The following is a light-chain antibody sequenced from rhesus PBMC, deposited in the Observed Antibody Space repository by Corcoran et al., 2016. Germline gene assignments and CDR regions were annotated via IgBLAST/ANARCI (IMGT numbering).Light chain of an antibody. V-gene: IGKV3-35*01. CDR2: DAS. Sequence: EIVMTQSPATLSLSPGERATLSCRASQSVSTNLAWYQKKPGQAPRLLIYDASHRATGIPDRFSGSGSVTDFTLTSSSLEPEDVGVYYCQHNYGTPLTFGGGTKVEIK. CDR1: QSVSTN. CDR3: QHNYGTPLT. J-gene: IGKJ4*01.